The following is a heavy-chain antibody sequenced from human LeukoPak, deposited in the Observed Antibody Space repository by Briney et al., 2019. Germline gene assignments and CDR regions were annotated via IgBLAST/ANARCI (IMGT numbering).Heavy chain of an antibody. Sequence: SVKVSCKASGGTFSSYATSWVRQAPGQGLEWMGGIIPIFGTANYAQKFQGRVTITADESTSTAYMELSSLRSEDTAVYYCAGPRRSGWYYFDYWGQGTLVTVSS. CDR2: IIPIFGTA. J-gene: IGHJ4*02. CDR1: GGTFSSYA. D-gene: IGHD6-19*01. V-gene: IGHV1-69*13. CDR3: AGPRRSGWYYFDY.